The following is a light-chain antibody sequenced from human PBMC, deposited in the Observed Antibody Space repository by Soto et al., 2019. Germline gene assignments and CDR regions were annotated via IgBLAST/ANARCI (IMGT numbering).Light chain of an antibody. Sequence: EMGLTQSPGTLSLSPGERATLSCRASQSVSSSYLAWYQQKPGQAPRLLINGASSRPTGIPDRFSGSGSGTDFTLTISRLEPEDFAVYYCQQYGSSPETFGQGTKVEIK. J-gene: IGKJ1*01. V-gene: IGKV3-20*01. CDR2: GAS. CDR3: QQYGSSPET. CDR1: QSVSSSY.